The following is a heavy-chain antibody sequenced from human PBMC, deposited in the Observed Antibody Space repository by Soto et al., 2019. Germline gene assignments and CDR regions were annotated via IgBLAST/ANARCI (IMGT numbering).Heavy chain of an antibody. V-gene: IGHV3-7*01. J-gene: IGHJ6*01. CDR2: IKQDGSEK. CDR1: GFTFSSYW. D-gene: IGHD3-10*01. Sequence: RRLSCAASGFTFSSYWMSWVRQAPGKGLEWVANIKQDGSEKYYVDSVKGRFTISRDNAKNSLYLQMNSLRAEDTAVYYCARDYGSGSDYWGYYYYGMDVWGQGTTVTVSS. CDR3: ARDYGSGSDYWGYYYYGMDV.